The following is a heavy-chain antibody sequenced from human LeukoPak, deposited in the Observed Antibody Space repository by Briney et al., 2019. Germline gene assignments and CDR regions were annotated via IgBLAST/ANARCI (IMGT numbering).Heavy chain of an antibody. CDR3: AGSRRWFDP. CDR2: IYYSWSA. Sequence: PSETLSLTCTVSGGSISDYYWSWIRQPPGKGLEWIGYIYYSWSANYDPSLKSRVTISVDTSKNQFSLILTSVTAADTAVYYCAGSRRWFDPWGQGTLVTVSS. J-gene: IGHJ5*02. V-gene: IGHV4-59*01. CDR1: GGSISDYY.